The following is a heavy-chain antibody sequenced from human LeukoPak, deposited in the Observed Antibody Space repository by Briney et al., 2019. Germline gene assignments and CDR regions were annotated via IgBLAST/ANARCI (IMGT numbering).Heavy chain of an antibody. CDR2: ISAYNGNT. CDR3: ARGSLRFVEYENWFDP. J-gene: IGHJ5*02. Sequence: GASVKVSCKASGYTFTSYGISWVRQAPGQGLEWMGWISAYNGNTNYAQKFQGRVTMTRDTSTSTVYMELSSLRSEDTAVYYCARGSLRFVEYENWFDPWGQGTLVTVSS. V-gene: IGHV1-18*01. D-gene: IGHD3-3*01. CDR1: GYTFTSYG.